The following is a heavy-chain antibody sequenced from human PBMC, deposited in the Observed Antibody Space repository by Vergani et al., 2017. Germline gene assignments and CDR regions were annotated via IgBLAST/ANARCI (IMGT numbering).Heavy chain of an antibody. D-gene: IGHD3-22*01. J-gene: IGHJ6*02. V-gene: IGHV4-59*01. Sequence: QVQLQESGPGLVKPSETLSLTCTVSGGSISSYYWSWIRQPPGKGLEWIGYIYYSGSTNYNPSLKSRVTISVDTSKNPFSLKLSSVTAADTAVYYCAREGHYYDRVPLGMDVWGQGTTVTVSS. CDR1: GGSISSYY. CDR2: IYYSGST. CDR3: AREGHYYDRVPLGMDV.